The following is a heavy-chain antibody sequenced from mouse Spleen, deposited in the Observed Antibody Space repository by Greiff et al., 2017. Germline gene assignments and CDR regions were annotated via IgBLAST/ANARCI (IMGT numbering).Heavy chain of an antibody. CDR3: TTREFAY. CDR1: GFNIKDDY. Sequence: VQLQQSGAELVRPGASVKLSCTASGFNIKDDYMHWVKQRPEQGLEWIGWIDPENGDTEYASKFQGKATITADTSSNTAHLQLSSLTSEDTAVYYCTTREFAYWGQGTLVTVSA. J-gene: IGHJ3*01. CDR2: IDPENGDT. V-gene: IGHV14-4*01.